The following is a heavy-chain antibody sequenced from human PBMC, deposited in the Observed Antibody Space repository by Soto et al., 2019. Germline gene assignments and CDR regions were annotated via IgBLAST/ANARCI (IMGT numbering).Heavy chain of an antibody. CDR3: ARKYYYDSSGYYGP. CDR1: GGSFSGYY. Sequence: SETLSLTCAVYGGSFSGYYWSWIRQPPGKGLEWIGEINHSGSTNYNPSLKSRVTISVDTSKNQFSLKLSSVTAADTVVYYCARKYYYDSSGYYGPWGQGTLVTVSS. J-gene: IGHJ5*02. CDR2: INHSGST. V-gene: IGHV4-34*01. D-gene: IGHD3-22*01.